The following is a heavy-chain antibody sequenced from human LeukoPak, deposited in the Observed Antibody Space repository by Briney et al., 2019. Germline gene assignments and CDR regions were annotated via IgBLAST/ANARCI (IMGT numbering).Heavy chain of an antibody. J-gene: IGHJ4*02. CDR2: INEDGSER. D-gene: IGHD4-23*01. CDR3: ARDLSSWTANSYYFDY. Sequence: GSLRLSCAGSGFTFSDFWMTWVRQAPGKGLEWVANINEDGSERHYVDSVEGRFTISRDNARYSLYLQMNSLTAEDTAVYYCARDLSSWTANSYYFDYWGLGTLATVSS. CDR1: GFTFSDFW. V-gene: IGHV3-7*01.